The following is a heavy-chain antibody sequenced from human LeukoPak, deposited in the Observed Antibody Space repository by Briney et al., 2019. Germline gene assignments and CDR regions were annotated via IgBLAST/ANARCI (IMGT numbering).Heavy chain of an antibody. D-gene: IGHD3-10*01. CDR2: ISSSGSSI. V-gene: IGHV3-21*01. CDR1: GFTFSSYS. Sequence: PGGSLRLSCAASGFTFSSYSMNWVRQAPGKGLEWVSSISSSGSSIYYAESVKGRFTISRDNARNSLYLQMDSLRAEDTALYYCAPYYYGSGSYSYGMDVWGQGTTVTVSS. J-gene: IGHJ6*02. CDR3: APYYYGSGSYSYGMDV.